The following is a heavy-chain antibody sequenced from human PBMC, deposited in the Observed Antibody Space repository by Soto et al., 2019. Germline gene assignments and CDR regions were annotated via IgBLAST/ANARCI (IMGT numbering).Heavy chain of an antibody. CDR1: GFTFSSYS. J-gene: IGHJ4*02. V-gene: IGHV3-48*02. CDR2: ISSSSSTI. D-gene: IGHD3-22*01. Sequence: EVQLVESGGGLVQPGGSLRLSCAASGFTFSSYSMNWVRQAPGKGLEWVSYISSSSSTIYYADSVKGRFTISRDNAKYSLYLHMNSLRDEDTAVYYCARGLYYYDSSGYWGYWGQGTLVTVSS. CDR3: ARGLYYYDSSGYWGY.